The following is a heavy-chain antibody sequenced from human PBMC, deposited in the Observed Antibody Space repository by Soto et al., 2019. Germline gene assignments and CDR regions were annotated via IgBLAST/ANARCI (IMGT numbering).Heavy chain of an antibody. CDR3: TTGLSSGYYNLDY. Sequence: EVQLVESGGGLVKPGGSLRLSCAVSGFTFSNAWMSWVRQAPGKGLEWVGRIKRKTDDGTTDYAAPVKGRFTISRDDSKNTRYLQMNSLKTEDTAVYYCTTGLSSGYYNLDYWGQGTLVTVSS. J-gene: IGHJ4*02. V-gene: IGHV3-15*01. CDR2: IKRKTDDGTT. D-gene: IGHD3-22*01. CDR1: GFTFSNAW.